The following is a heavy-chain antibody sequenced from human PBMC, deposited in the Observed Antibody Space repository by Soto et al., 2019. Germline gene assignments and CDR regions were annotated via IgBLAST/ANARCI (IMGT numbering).Heavy chain of an antibody. V-gene: IGHV4-30-2*01. J-gene: IGHJ4*02. CDR2: IYHSGST. D-gene: IGHD6-19*01. CDR1: GGSISGGCYS. CDR3: ARAGGLGAVAVDY. Sequence: TMCLTCAVSGGSISGGCYSWSWIKKPPGKGLEWIGYIYHSGSTYYNPSLKSRVTISVDRSKNQFSLKLSSVTAADTAVYYCARAGGLGAVAVDYWGQGTLVTVSS.